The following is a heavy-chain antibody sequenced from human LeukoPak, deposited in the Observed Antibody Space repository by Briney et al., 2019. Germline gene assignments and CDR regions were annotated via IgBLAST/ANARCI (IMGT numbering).Heavy chain of an antibody. Sequence: PGESLRLSCAASGFTFSNYGMHWVRQAPGKGLEWVASICYDGFNKYYADSLKGRFTISRDNSKNTLHLQVNSLRAEDTAVYYCAKKTIVGATVVAFDIWGQGTMVIVSS. D-gene: IGHD1-26*01. V-gene: IGHV3-30*02. CDR2: ICYDGFNK. J-gene: IGHJ3*02. CDR3: AKKTIVGATVVAFDI. CDR1: GFTFSNYG.